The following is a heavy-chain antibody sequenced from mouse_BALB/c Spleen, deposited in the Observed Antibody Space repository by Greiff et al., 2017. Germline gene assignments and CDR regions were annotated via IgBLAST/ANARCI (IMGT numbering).Heavy chain of an antibody. CDR3: TRRGGPFYAMDY. CDR2: IRLKSNNYAT. Sequence: EVMLVESGGGLVQPGGSMKLSCVASGFTFSNYWMNWVRQSPEKGLEWVAEIRLKSNNYATHYAESVKGRFTISRDDSKSSVYLQMNNLRAEDTGIYYCTRRGGPFYAMDYWGQGTSVTVSS. J-gene: IGHJ4*01. CDR1: GFTFSNYW. V-gene: IGHV6-6*02.